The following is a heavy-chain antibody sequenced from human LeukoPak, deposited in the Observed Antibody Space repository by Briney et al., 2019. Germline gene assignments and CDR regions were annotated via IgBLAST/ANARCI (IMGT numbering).Heavy chain of an antibody. CDR1: GFTFSSYG. J-gene: IGHJ4*02. V-gene: IGHV3-33*01. CDR3: ARLVGARRVVDY. D-gene: IGHD1-26*01. CDR2: IWYDGSNK. Sequence: GGSLRLSCAASGFTFSSYGMHWVRQAPGKGLGWVAVIWYDGSNKYYADSVKGRFTISRDNSKNTLYLQMNGLRAEDTAVYYCARLVGARRVVDYWGQGTLVTVSS.